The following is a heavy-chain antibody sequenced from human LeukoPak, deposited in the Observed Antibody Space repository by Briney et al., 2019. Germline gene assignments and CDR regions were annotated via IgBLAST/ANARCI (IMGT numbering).Heavy chain of an antibody. Sequence: ASVTVSCKASGYTFTSQGISWVRQAPAQGLEWMGWINTYNGKPNYAQKLQGRVTMTTDTSTSTAYMELRSLRSDDTAVYYCASRSGSTPYYFDYWGQGTLVTVSS. CDR3: ASRSGSTPYYFDY. J-gene: IGHJ4*02. V-gene: IGHV1-18*01. CDR1: GYTFTSQG. D-gene: IGHD3-3*01. CDR2: INTYNGKP.